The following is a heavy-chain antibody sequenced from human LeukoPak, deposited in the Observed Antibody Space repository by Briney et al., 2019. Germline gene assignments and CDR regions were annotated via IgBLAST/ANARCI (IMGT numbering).Heavy chain of an antibody. Sequence: RASVKVSCTASGGTFSIYAISWVRQAPGQGLEWMGGIIPIFGTANYAQKFQGRVTITADESTSTAYMELSSLRSEDTAVYYCARVSGHQLVRGNWFDPWGQGTLVTVSS. CDR1: GGTFSIYA. CDR3: ARVSGHQLVRGNWFDP. D-gene: IGHD6-13*01. J-gene: IGHJ5*02. V-gene: IGHV1-69*13. CDR2: IIPIFGTA.